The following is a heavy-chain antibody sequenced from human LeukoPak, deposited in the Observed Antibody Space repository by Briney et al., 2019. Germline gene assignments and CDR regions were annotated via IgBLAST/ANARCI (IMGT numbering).Heavy chain of an antibody. D-gene: IGHD4-17*01. CDR1: GGSISSGGYY. Sequence: SETLSLTCTVSGGSISSGGYYWSWIRQPPGKGLEWIGYIYHSGSTYYNPSVKSRVTISVDRSKNQFSLKLSSVTAADTAVYYCASTAIPALPNAPDDYGDYEIWGQGTMVTVSS. CDR2: IYHSGST. J-gene: IGHJ3*02. V-gene: IGHV4-30-2*01. CDR3: ASTAIPALPNAPDDYGDYEI.